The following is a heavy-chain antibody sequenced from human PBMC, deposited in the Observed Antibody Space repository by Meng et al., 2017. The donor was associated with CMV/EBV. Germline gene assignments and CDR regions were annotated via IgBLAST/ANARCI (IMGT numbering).Heavy chain of an antibody. CDR3: ARSPPGAILYYFDY. CDR2: ISPYNGTT. V-gene: IGHV1-18*01. J-gene: IGHJ4*02. CDR1: GYPFTGHG. D-gene: IGHD3-10*01. Sequence: ASGYPFTGHGISWVRQAPEQGLEWMGWISPYNGTTNNARRLQGRVTMTKDPSPSTAYMELRSLRSDDPAVYYCARSPPGAILYYFDYWGQGTLVTVSS.